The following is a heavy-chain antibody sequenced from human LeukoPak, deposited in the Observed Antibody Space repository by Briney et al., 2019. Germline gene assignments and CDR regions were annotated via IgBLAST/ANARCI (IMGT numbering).Heavy chain of an antibody. J-gene: IGHJ6*03. CDR2: IIPIFGTA. CDR3: ARVRSSSFKDYYYMDV. D-gene: IGHD6-6*01. CDR1: GGTFSSYA. Sequence: ASVKASCKASGGTFSSYAISWVRQAPGQGLEWMGGIIPIFGTANYAQKFQGRVTITTDESTSTAYMELSSLRSEDTAVYYCARVRSSSFKDYYYMDVWGKGTTVTVSS. V-gene: IGHV1-69*05.